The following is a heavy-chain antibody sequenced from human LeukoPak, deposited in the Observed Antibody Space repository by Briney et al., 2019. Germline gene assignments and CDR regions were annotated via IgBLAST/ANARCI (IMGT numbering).Heavy chain of an antibody. J-gene: IGHJ4*02. D-gene: IGHD3-3*01. Sequence: GASVKVSCKASGYTFTSYDINWVRQATGQGLEWMGWMNPNSGNTGYAQKFQGRVTMTRNTSISTAYMELSSLRSEDTAVYYCARDGEVDMRGRFLAPGDYWGQGTLVTVSS. V-gene: IGHV1-8*01. CDR1: GYTFTSYD. CDR3: ARDGEVDMRGRFLAPGDY. CDR2: MNPNSGNT.